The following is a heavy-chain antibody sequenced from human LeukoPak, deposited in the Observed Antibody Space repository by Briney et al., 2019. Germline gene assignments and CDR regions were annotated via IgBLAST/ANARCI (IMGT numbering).Heavy chain of an antibody. CDR2: ISGSGGST. D-gene: IGHD6-13*01. CDR1: GFTFSSYA. CDR3: ASLIAAAGNFDY. V-gene: IGHV3-23*01. Sequence: GGSLRLSCAASGFTFSSYAMSWVRQAPGKGLEWVSAISGSGGSTYCADSVKGRFTISRHNSKNTLYLQMNSLRAEDTAVYYCASLIAAAGNFDYWGQGTLVTVSS. J-gene: IGHJ4*02.